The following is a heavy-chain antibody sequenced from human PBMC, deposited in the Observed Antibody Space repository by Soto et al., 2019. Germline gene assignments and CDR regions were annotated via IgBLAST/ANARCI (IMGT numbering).Heavy chain of an antibody. CDR2: ISGSGDDT. CDR3: AKIMTTAKHYWYGMDV. CDR1: GFTFSNYH. Sequence: GGSLRLSCAASGFTFSNYHMAWVRQAPGKGLEWVSAISGSGDDTYYADSVKGRFTISRDNFKNNLYLQMTSLRAQDTAVYYCAKIMTTAKHYWYGMDVCGHGTTVTVSS. J-gene: IGHJ6*02. D-gene: IGHD4-17*01. V-gene: IGHV3-23*01.